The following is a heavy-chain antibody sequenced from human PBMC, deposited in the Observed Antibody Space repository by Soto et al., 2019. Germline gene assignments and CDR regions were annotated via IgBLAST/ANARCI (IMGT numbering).Heavy chain of an antibody. CDR1: GGSISSYY. D-gene: IGHD2-21*02. Sequence: PSETLSLTCTVSGGSISSYYWSWIRQPPGKGLEWIGYIYYSGSTNYNPSLKSRVTISVDTSKNQFSLKLSSVTAADTAVYYCARDIGAYCGGDCYLNYWGQGTLVTVSS. J-gene: IGHJ4*02. V-gene: IGHV4-59*01. CDR2: IYYSGST. CDR3: ARDIGAYCGGDCYLNY.